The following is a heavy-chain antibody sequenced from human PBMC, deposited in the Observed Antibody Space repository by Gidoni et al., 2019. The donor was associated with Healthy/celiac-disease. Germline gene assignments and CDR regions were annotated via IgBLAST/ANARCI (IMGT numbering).Heavy chain of an antibody. Sequence: VQLQESGPGLAKPSGTLSITCAVYGGSNSSSTWWRWVRQPPGKGREWIGEIYHSGSTNYNPSFKIRVTISVDKSKNQFSLMLSSVTAAVTALYYCARGSAMVGVYYYYCMDVWGKGTTVTVSS. CDR1: GGSNSSSTW. CDR3: ARGSAMVGVYYYYCMDV. CDR2: IYHSGST. V-gene: IGHV4-4*02. J-gene: IGHJ6*03. D-gene: IGHD5-18*01.